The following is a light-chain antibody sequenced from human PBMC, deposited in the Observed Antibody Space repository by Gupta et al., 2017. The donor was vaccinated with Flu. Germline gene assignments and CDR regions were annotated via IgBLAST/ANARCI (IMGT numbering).Light chain of an antibody. V-gene: IGKV1-39*01. CDR1: QSIDTY. CDR3: QPTFSSPFT. J-gene: IGKJ2*01. CDR2: GAA. Sequence: IQLTQSPSSLSASVGDGVTITCRASQSIDTYINWYQQKPGKAPILLRYGAASLQSGVPSSFSGGRSGTEFTRTSSSLQPDDGSIYYRQPTFSSPFTFGQGTKLEIK.